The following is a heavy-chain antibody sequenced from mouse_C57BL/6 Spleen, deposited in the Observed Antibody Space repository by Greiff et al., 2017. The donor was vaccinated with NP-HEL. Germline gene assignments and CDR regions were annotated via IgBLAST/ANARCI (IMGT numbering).Heavy chain of an antibody. CDR1: GYTFTDYE. CDR2: IDPETGGT. CDR3: TSTITYFDY. Sequence: QVQLQQSGAELVRPGASVTLSCKASGYTFTDYEMHWVKQTPVHGLEWIGAIDPETGGTAYNQKFKGKAILTADKSSSTAYMELRSLTSDDSAVYYYTSTITYFDYWGQGTTLTVSS. D-gene: IGHD2-12*01. V-gene: IGHV1-15*01. J-gene: IGHJ2*01.